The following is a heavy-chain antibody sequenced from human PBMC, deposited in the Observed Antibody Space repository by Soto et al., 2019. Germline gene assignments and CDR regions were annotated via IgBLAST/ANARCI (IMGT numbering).Heavy chain of an antibody. CDR3: ARGGNSGSYWGYYFDY. CDR1: GCTFSSYG. D-gene: IGHD1-26*01. V-gene: IGHV3-33*01. J-gene: IGHJ4*02. Sequence: GGSLRLSCAAAGCTFSSYGMHWVRQAPGKGLEWVAVIWYDGSNKYYADSVKGRFAISRDNSKNTLYLQMNSLRAEDTAVYYCARGGNSGSYWGYYFDYWGQRSLVTVSS. CDR2: IWYDGSNK.